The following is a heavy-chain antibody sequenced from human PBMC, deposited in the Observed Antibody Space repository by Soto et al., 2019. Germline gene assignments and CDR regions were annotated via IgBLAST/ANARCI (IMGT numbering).Heavy chain of an antibody. CDR2: VIPVFGLA. D-gene: IGHD3-10*01. CDR3: ARGKSYYGSGKGIYDYYSLDV. V-gene: IGHV1-69*10. J-gene: IGHJ6*02. Sequence: SVKVSCKSSGGTFSSYAISWVRQAPGQGLEWMGGVIPVFGLATYAQKVQGRVTITADKSTNTAYMEVSSLRSEDTAVYYCARGKSYYGSGKGIYDYYSLDVWGQGTTVTV. CDR1: GGTFSSYA.